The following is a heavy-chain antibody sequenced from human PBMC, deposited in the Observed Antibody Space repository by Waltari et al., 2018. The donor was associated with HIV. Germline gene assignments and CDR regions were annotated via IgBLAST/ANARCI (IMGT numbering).Heavy chain of an antibody. CDR3: VRNWLDP. CDR2: FCYRGGA. Sequence: QLKASGPGLVKPLENLGLTCSVSGDSISSTTYCWVWIRQAPGMALEWMGNFCYRGGAYYIPALKSRFDISMDTSKKQMSLKMRSVTAADTALYFRVRNWLDPWGQGISVIVSS. J-gene: IGHJ5*02. V-gene: IGHV4-39*01. CDR1: GDSISSTTYC.